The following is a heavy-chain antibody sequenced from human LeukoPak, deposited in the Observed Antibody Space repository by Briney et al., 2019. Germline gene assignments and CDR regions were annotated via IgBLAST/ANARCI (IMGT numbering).Heavy chain of an antibody. CDR2: IYHSGST. Sequence: SETLSLTCAVSGGSISSSNWWSWVRQPPGKGLEWIGEIYHSGSTNYNPSLKGRVTISVDKSKNQFSLKLSSVTAADTAVYYCASLDYGDGSYYFDYWGQGTLVTVSS. V-gene: IGHV4-4*02. CDR3: ASLDYGDGSYYFDY. CDR1: GGSISSSNW. J-gene: IGHJ4*02. D-gene: IGHD4-17*01.